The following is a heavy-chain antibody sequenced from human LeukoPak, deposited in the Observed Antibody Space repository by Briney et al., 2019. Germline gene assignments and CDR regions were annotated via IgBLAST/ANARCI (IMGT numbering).Heavy chain of an antibody. J-gene: IGHJ4*02. CDR2: ISYDGSNK. Sequence: PGRSLRLSCAASGFTFSSYAMHWVRQAPGKGLEWVAVISYDGSNKYYADSVKGRFTISRDNSKNTLYLQMSSLRAEDTAVYYCAKDRTAMDYWGQGTLVTVSS. V-gene: IGHV3-30-3*01. CDR1: GFTFSSYA. D-gene: IGHD5-18*01. CDR3: AKDRTAMDY.